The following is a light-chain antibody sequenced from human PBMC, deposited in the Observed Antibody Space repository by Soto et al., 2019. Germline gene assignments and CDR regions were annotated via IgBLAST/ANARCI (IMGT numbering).Light chain of an antibody. V-gene: IGKV3-20*01. CDR3: QQYDISPFT. J-gene: IGKJ3*01. CDR2: GIS. CDR1: QSVSSSY. Sequence: EIVLTQSPGSLSLSPGERATLSCRASQSVSSSYLAWYQQKPGQAPRVLIYGISSRATGTPDRFSGSGSGTDFTLTISRLEPEDFAVYYCQQYDISPFTVGPGTKVHIK.